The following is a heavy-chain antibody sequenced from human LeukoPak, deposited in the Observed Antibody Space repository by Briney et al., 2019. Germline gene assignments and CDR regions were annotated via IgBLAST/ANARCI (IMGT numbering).Heavy chain of an antibody. J-gene: IGHJ6*03. CDR1: GGSISGYY. CDR3: ARAYYDYVWGSYRDYYMDV. D-gene: IGHD3-16*02. V-gene: IGHV4-59*06. CDR2: IYYSGST. Sequence: SETLSLTCNVSGGSISGYYWSWIRQPPGKGLEWIGYIYYSGSTYYNPSLKSRVTISVDTSKNQFSLKLSSVTAADTAVYYCARAYYDYVWGSYRDYYMDVWGKGTTVTVSS.